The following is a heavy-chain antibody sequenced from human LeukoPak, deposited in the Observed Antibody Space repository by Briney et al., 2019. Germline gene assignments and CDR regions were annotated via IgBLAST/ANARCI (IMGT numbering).Heavy chain of an antibody. CDR2: ISGRGGNT. CDR1: WFPHSNYA. CDR3: AKDFYAGTYYFDY. V-gene: IGHV3-23*01. D-gene: IGHD3-16*01. J-gene: IGHJ4*02. Sequence: PGGPLSLSCALSWFPHSNYAMLWVRPPAPKGVDGVSVISGRGGNTYYADSVKGRFTISRDNSKNTLYLQMNSLRAEDTAVYYCAKDFYAGTYYFDYWGQGTLVTVSS.